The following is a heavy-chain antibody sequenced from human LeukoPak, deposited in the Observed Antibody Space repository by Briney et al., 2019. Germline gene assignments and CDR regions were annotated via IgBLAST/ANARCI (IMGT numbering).Heavy chain of an antibody. J-gene: IGHJ4*02. CDR1: GGSISSYY. D-gene: IGHD1-26*01. CDR3: ARKGIVGATNFDY. V-gene: IGHV4-59*01. CDR2: IYYSGST. Sequence: SETLSLTCTVSGGSISSYYWSWIRQTPGKGLEWIGDIYYSGSTNYNPSLKSRVTISVDTSKNQFSLKLTSVTAADTAVYYCARKGIVGATNFDYWGQGTLVTVSS.